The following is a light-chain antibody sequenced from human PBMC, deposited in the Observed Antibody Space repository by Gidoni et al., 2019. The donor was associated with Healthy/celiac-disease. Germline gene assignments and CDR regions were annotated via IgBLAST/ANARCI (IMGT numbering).Light chain of an antibody. J-gene: IGKJ2*01. V-gene: IGKV2-30*01. CDR2: KVS. Sequence: DVVMTQSPLSLPVTLGQPASISCRSSQSLVYSGGITYLNWFQQRPGQSPRRIIYKVSDRDSGVPDRFSGSGSGTDFTLRISRVEAEDVGVYYCMQGTHWPYTFGQGTKLEIK. CDR1: QSLVYSGGITY. CDR3: MQGTHWPYT.